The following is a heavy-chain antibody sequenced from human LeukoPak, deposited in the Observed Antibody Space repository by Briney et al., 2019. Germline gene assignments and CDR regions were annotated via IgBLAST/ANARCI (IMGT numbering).Heavy chain of an antibody. V-gene: IGHV3-23*01. CDR3: AKDLDGSGMYGGTDS. Sequence: PGGSLRLSCEASGFNFRDYGMNWVRQAPGKGLEWVSGITASARTTYYADSVKGRSTIYSDNSKNTLSLQMSSLRAEDTAVYYCAKDLDGSGMYGGTDSWGQGTPVTVSS. CDR1: GFNFRDYG. D-gene: IGHD6-19*01. CDR2: ITASARTT. J-gene: IGHJ4*02.